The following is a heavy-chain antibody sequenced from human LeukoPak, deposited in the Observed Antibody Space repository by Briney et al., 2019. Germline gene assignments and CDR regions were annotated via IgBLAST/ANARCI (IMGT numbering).Heavy chain of an antibody. CDR1: GGSISGSNW. V-gene: IGHV4-4*02. CDR2: IYHSGST. Sequence: PSETLSLTCAVSGGSISGSNWWSWVRQPPGKGLEWIGEIYHSGSTNYNPSLKSRVTISVDKSKNQFSLKLSSVTAADTAVYYCARAGGRDGYNWNAFDIWGQGTMVTVSS. D-gene: IGHD5-24*01. CDR3: ARAGGRDGYNWNAFDI. J-gene: IGHJ3*02.